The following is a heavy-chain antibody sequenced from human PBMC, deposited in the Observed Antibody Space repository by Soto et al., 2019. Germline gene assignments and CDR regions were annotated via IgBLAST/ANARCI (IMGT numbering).Heavy chain of an antibody. CDR3: ARDSEKLLYFVWATSVGSYYYSGMEA. CDR2: IYYTRST. V-gene: IGHV4-39*07. CDR1: GGFISSSSYY. J-gene: IGHJ6*01. D-gene: IGHD3-9*01. Sequence: SETLSLTCTVAGGFISSSSYYWGWIRQPPGKGLEWIGSIYYTRSTHYNPSLKRRVSISVDTSKNQYSLNLTAVLAADTAVEYCARDSEKLLYFVWATSVGSYYYSGMEAWGEGTRVT.